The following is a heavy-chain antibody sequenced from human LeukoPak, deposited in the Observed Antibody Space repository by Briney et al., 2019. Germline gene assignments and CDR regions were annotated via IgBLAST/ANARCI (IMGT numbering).Heavy chain of an antibody. D-gene: IGHD6-6*01. V-gene: IGHV3-48*04. CDR3: ARDQEQLVPCYCYYMDV. CDR2: ISSSSSTI. CDR1: GFTFSSYS. Sequence: PGGSLRLSCAASGFTFSSYSMNWVRQAPGKGLEWVSYISSSSSTIYYADSVKGRFTISRDNAKNSLYLQMNSLRAEDTAVYYCARDQEQLVPCYCYYMDVWGKGTTVTVSS. J-gene: IGHJ6*03.